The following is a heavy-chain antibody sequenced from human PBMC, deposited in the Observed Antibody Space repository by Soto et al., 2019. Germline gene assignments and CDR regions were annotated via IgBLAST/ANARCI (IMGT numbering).Heavy chain of an antibody. CDR2: IIPIFGTA. CDR3: ARYDDDSSGYYSSSWYFDR. CDR1: GGTFSSYA. V-gene: IGHV1-69*01. J-gene: IGHJ2*01. D-gene: IGHD3-22*01. Sequence: QVQLVQSGAEVKKPGSSVKVSCKASGGTFSSYAISWVRQAPGQGLEWMGGIIPIFGTANYAQKFQGRVTITADESTSTAYMELSSLRSEDTAVYYCARYDDDSSGYYSSSWYFDRWGRGTLVTVSS.